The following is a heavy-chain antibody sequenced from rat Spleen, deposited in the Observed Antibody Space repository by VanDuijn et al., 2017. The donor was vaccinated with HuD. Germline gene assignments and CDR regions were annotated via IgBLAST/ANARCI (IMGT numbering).Heavy chain of an antibody. CDR3: TRDDYRGWFAY. J-gene: IGHJ2*01. Sequence: QVHLKESGPGLVQSSQTLSLTCTVSGFSLVSYGVSWVRQPPGKGLEWLGVVWTGGSTVYNSLLKSRLSISRDTSKSQVFLKMNSLQTEDTAMYYCTRDDYRGWFAYWGQGVMVTVSS. D-gene: IGHD1-11*01. V-gene: IGHV2-4*01. CDR1: GFSLVSYG. CDR2: VWTGGST.